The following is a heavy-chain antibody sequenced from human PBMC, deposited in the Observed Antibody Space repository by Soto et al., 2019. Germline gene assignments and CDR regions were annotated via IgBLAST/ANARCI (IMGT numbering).Heavy chain of an antibody. J-gene: IGHJ6*02. CDR3: ARDRIVTKPPAPYYLYYGVDV. CDR2: VYHTGNT. Sequence: PSETLSLTCGVSNFSISSAYYWAWIRQPPGKGLEWIASVYHTGNTYFNPSLKSRVTISVDTSKNQFSLRSRSVTAADTAIYYCARDRIVTKPPAPYYLYYGVDVWGQGTTVTVSS. CDR1: NFSISSAYY. D-gene: IGHD3-22*01. V-gene: IGHV4-38-2*02.